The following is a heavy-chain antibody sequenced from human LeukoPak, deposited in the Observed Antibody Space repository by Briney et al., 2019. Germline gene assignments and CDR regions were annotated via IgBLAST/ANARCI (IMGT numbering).Heavy chain of an antibody. CDR2: INPSGGST. CDR1: GYTFTSYY. CDR3: ARDYGGNDATWGY. Sequence: ASVKVSCTASGYTFTSYYMHWVRQAPGQGLEWMGIINPSGGSTSYAQKFQGRVTMTRDMSTSTVYMELSSLRSEDTAVYYCARDYGGNDATWGYWGQGTLVTVSS. J-gene: IGHJ4*02. D-gene: IGHD4-23*01. V-gene: IGHV1-46*01.